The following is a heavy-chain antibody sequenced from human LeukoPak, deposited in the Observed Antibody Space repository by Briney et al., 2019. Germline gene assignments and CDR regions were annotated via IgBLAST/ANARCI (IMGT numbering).Heavy chain of an antibody. Sequence: ASVKVSCKASGYTFTVYYMHWGRQAPGQGLEWMGWINPNSGGTNYAQKFQGRVTMTRDTSISTAYMELSRLRSDDTAVYYCARGSRYSSGWYRYLIYWGQGTLVTVSS. CDR1: GYTFTVYY. J-gene: IGHJ4*02. V-gene: IGHV1-2*02. CDR2: INPNSGGT. CDR3: ARGSRYSSGWYRYLIY. D-gene: IGHD6-19*01.